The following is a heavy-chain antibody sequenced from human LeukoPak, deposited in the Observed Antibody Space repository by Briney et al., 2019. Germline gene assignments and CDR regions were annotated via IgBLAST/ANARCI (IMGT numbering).Heavy chain of an antibody. Sequence: GGSLRLSCAASGFTFSSYSMNWVRQAPGKGLEWVSSISSSSTDIYYADSVKGRFTISRDTAKNSLYLQMNSLRAEDTAVYYCATDGVPSYYFDTSGPKFFQHWGQGTLVTVSS. CDR3: ATDGVPSYYFDTSGPKFFQH. V-gene: IGHV3-21*01. CDR2: ISSSSTDI. CDR1: GFTFSSYS. D-gene: IGHD3-22*01. J-gene: IGHJ1*01.